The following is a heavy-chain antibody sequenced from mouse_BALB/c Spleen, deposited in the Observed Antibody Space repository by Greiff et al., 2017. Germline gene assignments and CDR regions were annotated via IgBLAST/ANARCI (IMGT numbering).Heavy chain of an antibody. CDR3: APYDYDKVSFDC. J-gene: IGHJ2*01. D-gene: IGHD2-4*01. CDR1: GYSITSDYA. V-gene: IGHV3-2*02. CDR2: INYSGNS. Sequence: EVKLMESGPGLVKPSQSLSLTCTVTGYSITSDYAWNWIRQFPGNKLEWMGYINYSGNSSYNPSLKSRISITRDTSKNQFFLQLNSVTTEDTATYYCAPYDYDKVSFDCWGQGTTLTVSS.